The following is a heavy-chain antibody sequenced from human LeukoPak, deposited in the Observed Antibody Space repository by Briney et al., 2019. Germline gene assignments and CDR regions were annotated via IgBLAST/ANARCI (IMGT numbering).Heavy chain of an antibody. V-gene: IGHV6-1*01. CDR2: TYHRSKWFI. D-gene: IGHD2-8*02. J-gene: IGHJ3*02. CDR3: ARDKVLNGFDI. CDR1: GDIVSSNTGI. Sequence: SQTLSLTCAISGDIVSSNTGIWNWVRQSPSRGLEWLGRTYHRSKWFIDYALSVKGRMTINPDTSKNQFSLQLNSVTPEDTAVYYCARDKVLNGFDIWGQGTMVTVSS.